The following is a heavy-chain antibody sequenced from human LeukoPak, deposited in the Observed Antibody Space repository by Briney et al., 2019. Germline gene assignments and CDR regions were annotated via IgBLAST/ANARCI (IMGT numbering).Heavy chain of an antibody. CDR1: GGSFSSYY. V-gene: IGHV4-59*10. D-gene: IGHD2-2*01. Sequence: PSETLSLTCAVYGGSFSSYYWSWIRQSAGKGLEWIGRIYTSGSTPDYSPSLKSRVTMSIDTSKNQFSLQLSSVTAADTAVYYCATSPPVVPAAITAFDIWGQGTMVTVSS. CDR2: IYTSGSTP. CDR3: ATSPPVVPAAITAFDI. J-gene: IGHJ3*02.